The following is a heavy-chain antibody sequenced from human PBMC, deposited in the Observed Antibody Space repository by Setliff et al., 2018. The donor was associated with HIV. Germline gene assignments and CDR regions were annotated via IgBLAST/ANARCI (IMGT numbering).Heavy chain of an antibody. D-gene: IGHD4-17*01. Sequence: ASVKVSCKASGYNFTNYGIGWVRQAPGQGLEYLGWIGTYSGNTDYAQSVQGRVTMTRDTSTGTAYMELRSLKSEDSAVYYCASASGDYEPYQYWGQGTLVTVSS. CDR1: GYNFTNYG. CDR2: IGTYSGNT. J-gene: IGHJ1*01. CDR3: ASASGDYEPYQY. V-gene: IGHV1-18*01.